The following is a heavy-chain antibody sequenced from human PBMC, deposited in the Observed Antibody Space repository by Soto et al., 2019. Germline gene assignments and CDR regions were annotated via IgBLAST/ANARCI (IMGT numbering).Heavy chain of an antibody. CDR3: ARVRYYGSGSYYSIDY. CDR2: FDPEDGET. J-gene: IGHJ4*02. D-gene: IGHD3-10*01. Sequence: ASAKVSSKTSGYTLSSFSLHWVRQAPGQQLEWMGGFDPEDGETIYAQKFQGRVTMTEDTSTDTAYMELSSLRSEDTAVYYCARVRYYGSGSYYSIDYWGQGTLVTVSS. CDR1: GYTLSSFS. V-gene: IGHV1-24*01.